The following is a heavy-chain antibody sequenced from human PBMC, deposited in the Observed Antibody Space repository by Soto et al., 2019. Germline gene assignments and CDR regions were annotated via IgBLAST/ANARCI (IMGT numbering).Heavy chain of an antibody. D-gene: IGHD6-19*01. CDR2: SSAGGDST. V-gene: IGHV3-23*01. CDR1: GFTVSSYA. CDR3: AQDHGYAGGWHTPYYFDS. Sequence: EVPLLESGGSLKQPGGSLRLSCAASGFTVSSYAISLVRQAPGKGLEWVSSSSAGGDSTYYADSLKGRFTITRDNSKNPLYLQMKSLRAADTAIYYCAQDHGYAGGWHTPYYFDSWGQGTLVTVPS. J-gene: IGHJ4*02.